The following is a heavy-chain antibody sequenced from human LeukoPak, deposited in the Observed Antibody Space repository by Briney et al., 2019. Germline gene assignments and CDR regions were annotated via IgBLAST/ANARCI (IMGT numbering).Heavy chain of an antibody. D-gene: IGHD2-8*01. V-gene: IGHV6-1*01. CDR3: ARGGRILYRSNFDY. CDR1: GDSVSSNSAA. Sequence: SQTLSLTCAISGDSVSSNSAAWNWIRQSPSRGLEWLGRTYYRSKWYNDYAVSVKSRITINPDTSKNQFSLKLSSVTAADTAVYYCARGGRILYRSNFDYWGQGTLVTVSS. CDR2: TYYRSKWYN. J-gene: IGHJ4*02.